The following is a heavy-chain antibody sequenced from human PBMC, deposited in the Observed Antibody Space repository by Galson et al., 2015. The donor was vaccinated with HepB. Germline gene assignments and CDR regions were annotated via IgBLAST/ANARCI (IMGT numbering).Heavy chain of an antibody. D-gene: IGHD6-13*01. Sequence: SVKVSCKASGYTFTNYGITWVRQAPGQGLEWMGWISAYNGNTNYAQKLQGRVTMTTDTSTSTAYMELRSLRSDDTAVYYCARGDSSSWYGDHNWFDPWGQGTLVTVSS. CDR2: ISAYNGNT. CDR1: GYTFTNYG. CDR3: ARGDSSSWYGDHNWFDP. V-gene: IGHV1-18*01. J-gene: IGHJ5*02.